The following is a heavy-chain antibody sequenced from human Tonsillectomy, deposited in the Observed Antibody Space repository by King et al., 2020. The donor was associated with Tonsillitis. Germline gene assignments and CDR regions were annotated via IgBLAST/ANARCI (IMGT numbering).Heavy chain of an antibody. CDR1: GFTFDDYA. Sequence: VQLVESGGGLVQPGRSLRLSCAASGFTFDDYAMHWVRQAPGKGLEWVSGISWNSGSIGYADSVKGRFTISRDNAKNSLYLQMNSLRAEDTALYYCAKDMNCSGINWYFDLWGRGPLVPVSS. V-gene: IGHV3-9*01. D-gene: IGHD3-10*02. CDR2: ISWNSGSI. CDR3: AKDMNCSGINWYFDL. J-gene: IGHJ2*01.